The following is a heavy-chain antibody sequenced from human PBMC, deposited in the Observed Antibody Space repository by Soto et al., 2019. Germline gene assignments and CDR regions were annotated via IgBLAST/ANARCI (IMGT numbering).Heavy chain of an antibody. CDR3: ARGNIAVAGRGSYYYYGMDV. Sequence: SVKVSCKASGGTFSSYAISWLRQAPGQGLEWMGGIIPIFGTANYAQKFQGRVTITADESTSTAYMELSSLRSEDTAVYYCARGNIAVAGRGSYYYYGMDVWG. V-gene: IGHV1-69*13. D-gene: IGHD6-19*01. J-gene: IGHJ6*02. CDR2: IIPIFGTA. CDR1: GGTFSSYA.